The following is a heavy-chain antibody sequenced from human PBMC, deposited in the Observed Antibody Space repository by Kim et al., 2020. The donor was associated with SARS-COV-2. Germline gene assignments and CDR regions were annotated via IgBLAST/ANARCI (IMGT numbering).Heavy chain of an antibody. Sequence: GGSLRLSCAASGFTFSNYAMNWVRQAPGKGLEWVSGISGSGGSTYYADSVKGRFTISRDNSKNTLYLQMNSLRAEDTAVYYCAKDGLYGSARSGFDPWGQGTLVTVSS. V-gene: IGHV3-23*01. CDR2: ISGSGGST. CDR3: AKDGLYGSARSGFDP. D-gene: IGHD3-10*01. J-gene: IGHJ5*02. CDR1: GFTFSNYA.